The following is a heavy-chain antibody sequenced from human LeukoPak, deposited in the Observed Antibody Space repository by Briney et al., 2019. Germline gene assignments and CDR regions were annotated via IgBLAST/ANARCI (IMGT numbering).Heavy chain of an antibody. D-gene: IGHD3-16*02. V-gene: IGHV3-48*01. J-gene: IGHJ4*02. CDR2: ISSSSSSI. CDR1: GFTFSSYS. CDR3: ARDLGGMYDYVWGSYRPGYFDY. Sequence: GGSLRLSCAASGFTFSSYSMNWVRQAPGKGLEWVSYISSSSSSIHYADSVKGRFTISRDNAKNSLYLQMNSLRAEDTAVYYCARDLGGMYDYVWGSYRPGYFDYWGQGTLVTVS.